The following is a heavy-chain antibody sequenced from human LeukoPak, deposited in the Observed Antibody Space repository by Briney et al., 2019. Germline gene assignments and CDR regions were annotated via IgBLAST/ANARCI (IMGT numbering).Heavy chain of an antibody. CDR2: ISSGSSYI. V-gene: IGHV3-21*01. Sequence: GGSLRLSCAASGFTFSNYCMNWVRQAPGKGLEWVSSISSGSSYIYYADSLKGRFTISRDNAKNSLYLQMNSLRAEDTAVYYCATGVRGYNSALDYWGQGTLVTASP. CDR1: GFTFSNYC. J-gene: IGHJ4*02. CDR3: ATGVRGYNSALDY. D-gene: IGHD6-19*01.